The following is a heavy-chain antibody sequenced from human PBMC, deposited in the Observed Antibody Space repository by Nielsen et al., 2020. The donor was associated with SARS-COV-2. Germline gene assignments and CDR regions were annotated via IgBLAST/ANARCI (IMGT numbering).Heavy chain of an antibody. V-gene: IGHV3-7*03. Sequence: GESLKISCAASGFTFSSYWMSWVRQAPGKGLEWVANIKEDGSEKYYVDSVKGRFSISRDNAKNSLYLQMNSLRVEDTAVYYCASDSVAATGQIYFYGFDVWGQGTTVTVSS. CDR3: ASDSVAATGQIYFYGFDV. J-gene: IGHJ6*02. CDR1: GFTFSSYW. D-gene: IGHD2-15*01. CDR2: IKEDGSEK.